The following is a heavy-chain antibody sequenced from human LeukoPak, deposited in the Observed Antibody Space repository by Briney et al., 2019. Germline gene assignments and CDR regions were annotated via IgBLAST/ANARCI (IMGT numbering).Heavy chain of an antibody. D-gene: IGHD6-19*01. CDR2: ISSSSSFI. J-gene: IGHJ4*02. Sequence: PGGSLRLSCAASGLNFNSYSMNWVRQAPGKGLEWVSSISSSSSFIYYADSLKGRFTISRDNSKNTLYLQMNSLRAEDTAVYYCAKREAVAGFPDYWGQGTLVTVSS. CDR1: GLNFNSYS. CDR3: AKREAVAGFPDY. V-gene: IGHV3-21*04.